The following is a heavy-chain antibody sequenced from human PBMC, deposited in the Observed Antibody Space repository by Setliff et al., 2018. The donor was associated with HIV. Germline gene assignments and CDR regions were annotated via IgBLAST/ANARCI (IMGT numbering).Heavy chain of an antibody. CDR2: ISPYNGDT. Sequence: ASVKVSCKASGFRFNTYGISWVRQAPGQGLEGMRWISPYNGDTRFAQSLQGRVTITRETSASTAYMELSSLRSKDMAVYYCALASILSTARWNHWGRGTTVTVSS. CDR1: GFRFNTYG. V-gene: IGHV1-18*03. CDR3: ALASILSTARWNH. J-gene: IGHJ4*02. D-gene: IGHD2-15*01.